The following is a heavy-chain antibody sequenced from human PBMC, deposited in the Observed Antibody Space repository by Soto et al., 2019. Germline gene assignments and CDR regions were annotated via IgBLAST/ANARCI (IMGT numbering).Heavy chain of an antibody. CDR2: ISGSGGGT. V-gene: IGHV3-23*01. Sequence: GGSLRLSCAASGFTFSSYAMSWVRQAPGKGLEWVSSISGSGGGTYYADSVKGRFTFSRDNSKNTLYLQMNSLRAEDKAVYYCAKFGMATTKRSPPYYIAYWGQGALVTVPS. CDR1: GFTFSSYA. D-gene: IGHD1-1*01. CDR3: AKFGMATTKRSPPYYIAY. J-gene: IGHJ4*02.